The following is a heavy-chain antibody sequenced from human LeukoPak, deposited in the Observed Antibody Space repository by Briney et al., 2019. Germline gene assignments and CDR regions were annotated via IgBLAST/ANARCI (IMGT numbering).Heavy chain of an antibody. V-gene: IGHV4-34*01. CDR2: IYYSGST. J-gene: IGHJ4*02. Sequence: SETLSLTCAVYGGSFSGYYWSWIRQPPGKGLEWIGSIYYSGSTYYNPSLKSRVTISVDTSKNQFSLKLSSVTAADTAVYYCASKIDYGDYTGGFYWGQGTLVTVSS. D-gene: IGHD4-17*01. CDR1: GGSFSGYY. CDR3: ASKIDYGDYTGGFY.